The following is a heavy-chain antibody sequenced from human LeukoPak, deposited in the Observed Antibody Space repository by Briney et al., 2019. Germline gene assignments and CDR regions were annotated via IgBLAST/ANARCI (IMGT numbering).Heavy chain of an antibody. J-gene: IGHJ4*02. D-gene: IGHD6-19*01. CDR1: GGSISGGTYY. CDR3: ARRPLSSGYGSGWNFDY. CDR2: IYTSGST. Sequence: PSETLSLTCTVSGGSISGGTYYWSWIRQPAGKGLEWIGRIYTSGSTNYNPSLKSRVTISVDTSKNQFSLKLSSVTAADTAVYFCARRPLSSGYGSGWNFDYWGQGTLVTVSS. V-gene: IGHV4-61*02.